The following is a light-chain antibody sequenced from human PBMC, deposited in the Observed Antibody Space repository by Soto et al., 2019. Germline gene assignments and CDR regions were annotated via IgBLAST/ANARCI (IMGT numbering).Light chain of an antibody. CDR2: KAS. CDR1: QRISSS. V-gene: IGKV1-5*03. J-gene: IGKJ1*01. CDR3: QQYLSYPPT. Sequence: DIQMTQTPSTLSTSVGDRVTVTCRASQRISSSLAWYQQKPGKDPRLLIYKASTLESGVPSRFSVRGSETAFTLSISRLQPDDCGTYICQQYLSYPPTLGQGTKVQIK.